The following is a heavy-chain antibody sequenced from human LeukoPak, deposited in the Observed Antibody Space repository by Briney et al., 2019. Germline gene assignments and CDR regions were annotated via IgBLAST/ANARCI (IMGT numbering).Heavy chain of an antibody. D-gene: IGHD3-10*02. Sequence: SETLSLTCTVSGYSISSGYYWGWIRPPPGKGLEWIGNIYHSGSTYYNPSLKSRATISVDTSKNQFSLKVSSVTAADTAVYYCARGNVQSDYWGQGTLVTVSS. CDR2: IYHSGST. J-gene: IGHJ4*02. CDR3: ARGNVQSDY. V-gene: IGHV4-38-2*02. CDR1: GYSISSGYY.